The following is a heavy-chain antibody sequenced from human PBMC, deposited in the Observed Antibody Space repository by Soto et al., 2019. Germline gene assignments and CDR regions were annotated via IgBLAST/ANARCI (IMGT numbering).Heavy chain of an antibody. CDR1: GYTFTSYD. D-gene: IGHD3-22*01. V-gene: IGHV1-8*01. CDR3: ARALDYEDSSGYLVYYYYGMDV. J-gene: IGHJ6*02. Sequence: ASVKVSCKASGYTFTSYDINWVRQATGQGLEWMGWMNPNSGNTGYAQKFQGRVTMTRNTSISTAYMELSSLRSEDTAVYDCARALDYEDSSGYLVYYYYGMDVWGQGTTVTVSS. CDR2: MNPNSGNT.